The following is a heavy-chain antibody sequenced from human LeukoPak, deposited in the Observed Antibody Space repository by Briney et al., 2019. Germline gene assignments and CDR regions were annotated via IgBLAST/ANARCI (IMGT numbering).Heavy chain of an antibody. D-gene: IGHD6-19*01. CDR1: GFSITNYW. CDR3: VRQAGVS. Sequence: GGSLRLSCAVSGFSITNYWMTWVRQAPGKGLKWVANIKGDGSEKYYVDSVKGRFTISRDNDKNYLYLQMNSLRDEDTAVYYCVRQAGVSWGQGTLVTVSS. J-gene: IGHJ5*02. V-gene: IGHV3-7*01. CDR2: IKGDGSEK.